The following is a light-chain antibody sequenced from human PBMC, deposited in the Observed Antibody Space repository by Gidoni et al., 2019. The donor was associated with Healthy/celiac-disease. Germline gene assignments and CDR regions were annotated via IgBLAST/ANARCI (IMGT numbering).Light chain of an antibody. V-gene: IGKV3-20*01. CDR2: GAS. CDR1: QSVSSSY. J-gene: IGKJ1*01. Sequence: VLTQSPGTLSLSPGERATHSCRASQSVSSSYLAWYQQKPGLAPRLLIHGASSRATGIPDRFSGSGSATDFTLTISRLEPEDFAVYYRQQYGRSRTCGQGTKVEIK. CDR3: QQYGRSRT.